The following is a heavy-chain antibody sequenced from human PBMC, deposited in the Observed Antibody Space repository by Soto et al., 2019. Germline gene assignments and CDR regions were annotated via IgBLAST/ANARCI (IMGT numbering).Heavy chain of an antibody. V-gene: IGHV4-34*01. D-gene: IGHD3-10*01. CDR3: ARGLGLYYYGSGSKPHWFDP. J-gene: IGHJ5*02. Sequence: SETRSLTCAVYGESISGYYWTWIRQPPGTGLEWIGEINHSGSTNYNPSLKSRVTISVDTSKNQFSLKLSSVTAADTAVYYCARGLGLYYYGSGSKPHWFDPWGQGTLVTVSS. CDR2: INHSGST. CDR1: GESISGYY.